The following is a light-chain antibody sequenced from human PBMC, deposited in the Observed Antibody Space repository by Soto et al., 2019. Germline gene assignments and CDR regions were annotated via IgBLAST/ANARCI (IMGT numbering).Light chain of an antibody. V-gene: IGKV3-20*01. CDR3: QQYGSAPST. J-gene: IGKJ4*01. CDR1: QSVSSNY. Sequence: EIVLTQSPGTLSLSPGERATLSCRASQSVSSNYLAWYQQKPGQAPRLLIYSASSRATGIPDTFSGSGSGTDFTLTISRLEPEDFAVYYCQQYGSAPSTFGGGTKVEIK. CDR2: SAS.